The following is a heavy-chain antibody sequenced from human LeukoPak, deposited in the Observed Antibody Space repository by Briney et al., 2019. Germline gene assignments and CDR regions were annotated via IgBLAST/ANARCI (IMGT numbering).Heavy chain of an antibody. CDR2: IRYDGSNK. CDR1: GFTFSSYG. J-gene: IGHJ4*02. Sequence: PGGSLRLSCAASGFTFSSYGMRWVRQAPGKGLEWVAFIRYDGSNKYYADSVKGRFTISRDNSKNTLYLQMNRLRAEDTAVYYCAKDLTGPYFDWLLIDSFDYWGQGTLVTVSS. V-gene: IGHV3-30*02. D-gene: IGHD3-9*01. CDR3: AKDLTGPYFDWLLIDSFDY.